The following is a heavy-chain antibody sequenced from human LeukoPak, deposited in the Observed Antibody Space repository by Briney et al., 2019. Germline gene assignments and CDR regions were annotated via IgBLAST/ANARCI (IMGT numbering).Heavy chain of an antibody. D-gene: IGHD5/OR15-5a*01. V-gene: IGHV4-59*08. CDR2: IHYTGST. J-gene: IGHJ4*02. CDR3: ATLVSTRYYFDY. CDR1: GGSISSYY. Sequence: SETLSLTCTVSGGSISSYYWSWIRQSPGKGLECIGYIHYTGSTKYNPSLKSRVTISVETSKNQFSLRMTSVTAADTAVYFCATLVSTRYYFDYWGQGTLVTVSS.